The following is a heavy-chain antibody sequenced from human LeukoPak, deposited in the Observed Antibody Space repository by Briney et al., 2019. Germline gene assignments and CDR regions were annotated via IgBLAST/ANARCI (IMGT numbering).Heavy chain of an antibody. CDR1: GFTFSSYW. J-gene: IGHJ4*02. Sequence: GGSLRLSCAASGFTFSSYWMHWVRQAPGKGLVWVSRINSDGSSTSYADSVKGRFTISRDNAKNTLYLQMNSLRAEDTAVYYCAKHGYCSGISCFFDFWGQGTQVTVSS. CDR3: AKHGYCSGISCFFDF. V-gene: IGHV3-74*01. CDR2: INSDGSST. D-gene: IGHD2-2*03.